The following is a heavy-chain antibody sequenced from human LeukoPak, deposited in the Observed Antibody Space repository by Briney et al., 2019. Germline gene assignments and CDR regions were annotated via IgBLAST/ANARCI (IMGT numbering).Heavy chain of an antibody. CDR3: AKANRNYYGMDV. J-gene: IGHJ6*02. D-gene: IGHD2/OR15-2a*01. CDR2: ITGSGGST. CDR1: GFTFSSYG. Sequence: GGSLRLSCAASGFTFSSYGMMWVRQAPGKGLEWVSAITGSGGSTYYADSVKGRWTIARDNSKTTVYLQMHSLRAEDTALYYCAKANRNYYGMDVWGQWTTVTVSS. V-gene: IGHV3-23*01.